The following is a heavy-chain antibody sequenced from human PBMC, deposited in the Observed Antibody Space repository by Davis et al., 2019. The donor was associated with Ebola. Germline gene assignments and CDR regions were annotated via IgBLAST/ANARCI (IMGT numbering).Heavy chain of an antibody. CDR3: ARDFDSSGYYSYGMDV. CDR2: IIPILGIA. D-gene: IGHD3-22*01. J-gene: IGHJ6*02. V-gene: IGHV1-69*04. Sequence: SVTVSCKASGGTFSSYAISWVRQAPGQGLEWMGRIIPILGIANYAQKFQGRVTITADKSTSTAYMELSSLRSEDTAVYYCARDFDSSGYYSYGMDVWGQGTTVTVSS. CDR1: GGTFSSYA.